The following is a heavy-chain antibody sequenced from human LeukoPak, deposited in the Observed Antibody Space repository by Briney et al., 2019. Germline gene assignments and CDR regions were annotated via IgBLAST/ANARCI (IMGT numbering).Heavy chain of an antibody. CDR3: AKAGAMILQPYFDY. D-gene: IGHD3-22*01. J-gene: IGHJ4*02. Sequence: GGSLRLSCAASGFSFSNYGMHWVRQAPGKGLEWVAFIRFDGSDRYYTDSVKGRFTLYRDISRNTLYLQMNSLRADDTAVYYCAKAGAMILQPYFDYWGQGTLVTVPS. V-gene: IGHV3-30*02. CDR2: IRFDGSDR. CDR1: GFSFSNYG.